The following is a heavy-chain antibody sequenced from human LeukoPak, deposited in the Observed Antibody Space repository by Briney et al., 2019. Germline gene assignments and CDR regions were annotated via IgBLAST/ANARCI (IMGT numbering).Heavy chain of an antibody. V-gene: IGHV3-23*01. CDR2: ISGSGGST. D-gene: IGHD5-18*01. J-gene: IGHJ4*02. CDR3: AKDLTWIQLWLPLDY. Sequence: GGSLRLSCAASGFTFSSYAMSWVRQAPGKGLEWVSAISGSGGSTYYADSVKGRFTISRDNSKNTLYLQMNSLRAEDTAVYYCAKDLTWIQLWLPLDYWGQGTLVTVSS. CDR1: GFTFSSYA.